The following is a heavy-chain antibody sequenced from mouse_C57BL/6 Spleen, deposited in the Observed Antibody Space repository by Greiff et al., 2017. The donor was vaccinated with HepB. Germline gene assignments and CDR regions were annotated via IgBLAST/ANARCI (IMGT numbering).Heavy chain of an antibody. CDR3: ARHSLSGYAMDY. D-gene: IGHD1-1*01. Sequence: VQLVESGGGLVKPGGSLKLSCAASGFTFSSYTMSWVRQTPEKRLEWVATISGGGGNTYYPDSVKGRFTISRDNAKNTLYLQMSSLRSEDTALYYCARHSLSGYAMDYWGQGTSVTVSS. CDR2: ISGGGGNT. CDR1: GFTFSSYT. V-gene: IGHV5-9*01. J-gene: IGHJ4*01.